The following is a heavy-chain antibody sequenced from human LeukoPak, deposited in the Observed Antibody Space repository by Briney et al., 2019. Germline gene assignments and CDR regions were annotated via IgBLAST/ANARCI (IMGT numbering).Heavy chain of an antibody. CDR3: ATDHPPTTTVTPFY. CDR1: GYTLTELS. Sequence: ASVKVSCKVSGYTLTELSMHWVRQAPGKGLEWMGGFDPEDGETIYAQKFQGRATMTEDTSTDTAYMELSSLRSEDTAVYYCATDHPPTTTVTPFYWGQGTLVTVSS. J-gene: IGHJ4*02. CDR2: FDPEDGET. D-gene: IGHD4-17*01. V-gene: IGHV1-24*01.